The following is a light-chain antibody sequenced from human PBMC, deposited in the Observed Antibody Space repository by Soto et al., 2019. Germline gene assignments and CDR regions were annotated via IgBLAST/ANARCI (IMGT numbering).Light chain of an antibody. CDR1: QSVSSSY. J-gene: IGKJ4*01. V-gene: IGKV3-20*01. CDR2: GAS. Sequence: EIVLTQSPGTLSLSPGERATLSCRASQSVSSSYLAWYQQKPGQAPRLLIYGASSRATGIPDRFSGSGSGTDFTLTMSRLEPEDFAVYYCQQGLTFGGGTKVEIK. CDR3: QQGLT.